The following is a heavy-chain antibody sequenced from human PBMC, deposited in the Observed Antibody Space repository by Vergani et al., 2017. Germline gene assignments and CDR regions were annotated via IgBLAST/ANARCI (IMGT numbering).Heavy chain of an antibody. J-gene: IGHJ6*02. D-gene: IGHD5-24*01. CDR3: ANRRDGYNPYYYNGMDV. V-gene: IGHV3-20*04. CDR1: GFTFDDYG. Sequence: EVQLVESGGGVVRPGGSLRLSCAASGFTFDDYGMSWVRQAPGKGLEWVSGINWNGGSTGYADSVKGRFTISRDNAKNSLYLQMNSLRAEDTALYYCANRRDGYNPYYYNGMDVWGQGTTVTVSS. CDR2: INWNGGST.